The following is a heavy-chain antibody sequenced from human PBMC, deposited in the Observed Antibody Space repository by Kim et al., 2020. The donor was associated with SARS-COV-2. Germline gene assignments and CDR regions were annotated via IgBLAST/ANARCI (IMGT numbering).Heavy chain of an antibody. CDR3: AKDLRGLFGFDI. V-gene: IGHV3-23*01. J-gene: IGHJ3*02. Sequence: GGSLRLSCAASTFTFSTFAMSWVRQAPGKGLEWVSGMSGGGGTHYADSVKGRFTISIDNSKNTLYLQMNSLRADDTTVYYCAKDLRGLFGFDIWGQGTMVTVSS. D-gene: IGHD3-10*01. CDR1: TFTFSTFA. CDR2: MSGGGGT.